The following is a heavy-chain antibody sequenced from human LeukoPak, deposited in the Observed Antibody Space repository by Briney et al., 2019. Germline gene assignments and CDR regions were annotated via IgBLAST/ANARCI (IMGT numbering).Heavy chain of an antibody. CDR2: INQDGSEK. CDR3: ARSAGSSGWYEGYYFDY. J-gene: IGHJ4*02. CDR1: GFTFSRYW. V-gene: IGHV3-7*01. Sequence: PGGSLRLSCAASGFTFSRYWMSWVRQAPGKGLEWVANINQDGSEKYYVDYVKGSFTISRDNPKISLYLQMNSLRAEDTAIYYCARSAGSSGWYEGYYFDYWGQGTLVTVSS. D-gene: IGHD6-13*01.